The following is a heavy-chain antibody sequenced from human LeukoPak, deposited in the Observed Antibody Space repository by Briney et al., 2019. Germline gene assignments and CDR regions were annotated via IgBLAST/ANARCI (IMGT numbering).Heavy chain of an antibody. D-gene: IGHD4-17*01. CDR2: ISYDGSNK. V-gene: IGHV3-30*18. CDR1: GFTFSSYG. Sequence: PGGSLRLSCAAYGFTFSSYGMHWVRQAPGKGLEWVGVISYDGSNKYYADSVKGRFTISRDNSKNTLYLQMNSLRAEDTAVYYCAKDRADYGDYVGAFDIWGRGTMVTVSS. CDR3: AKDRADYGDYVGAFDI. J-gene: IGHJ3*02.